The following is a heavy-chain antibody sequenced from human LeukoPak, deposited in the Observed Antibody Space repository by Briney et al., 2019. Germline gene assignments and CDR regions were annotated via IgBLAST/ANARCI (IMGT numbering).Heavy chain of an antibody. V-gene: IGHV4-4*07. Sequence: SSETLSLTCTVSSGSISSYYRSWIRQPAGKGLGWIGSIYTGGSTNYNPSLKGRVPISVDTPKNQSTWKLSSVTAAATPVYYLWGITICGDDYWGQGTLVTVSS. CDR2: IYTGGST. D-gene: IGHD3-3*01. CDR1: SGSISSYY. J-gene: IGHJ4*02. CDR3: WGITICGDDY.